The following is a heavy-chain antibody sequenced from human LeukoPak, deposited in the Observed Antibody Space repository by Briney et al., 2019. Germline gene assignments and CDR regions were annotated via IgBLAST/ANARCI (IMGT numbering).Heavy chain of an antibody. CDR2: IIPIFGTA. D-gene: IGHD2-15*01. CDR3: ARGYCSGGSCYYFDY. V-gene: IGHV1-69*05. Sequence: SVTVSCKASGGTFSSYAISWVRQAPGQGLEWMGRIIPIFGTANYAQKFQGRVTITTDESTSTAYMELSSLRSEDTAVYYCARGYCSGGSCYYFDYWGQGTLVTVSS. CDR1: GGTFSSYA. J-gene: IGHJ4*02.